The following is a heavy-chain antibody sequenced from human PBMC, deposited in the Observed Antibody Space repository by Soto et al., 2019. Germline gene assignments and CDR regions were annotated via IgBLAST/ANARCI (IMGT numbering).Heavy chain of an antibody. J-gene: IGHJ4*02. CDR1: GYTFTSYA. CDR2: INVGNGNT. Sequence: ASVKVSCKASGYTFTSYAMHWVRQAPGQRLEWMGWINVGNGNTKYSQKFQGRVTITRDTSASTAYMELSSLRSEDTAVYYCASSSSSSLFGGYFDYWGQGTLVTVSS. D-gene: IGHD6-6*01. CDR3: ASSSSSSLFGGYFDY. V-gene: IGHV1-3*01.